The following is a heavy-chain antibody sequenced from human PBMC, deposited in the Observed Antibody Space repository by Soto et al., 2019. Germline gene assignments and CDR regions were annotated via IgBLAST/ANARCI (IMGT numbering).Heavy chain of an antibody. Sequence: PVASQTISCKVSGYSFTSYWIGWVRQMPGKGLEWMGIIYPGDSDTRYSPSFQGQVTISADKSISTAYLQWSSLKASDTAMYYCARQAINGDYDYWGQGTLVTVSS. CDR3: ARQAINGDYDY. CDR1: GYSFTSYW. V-gene: IGHV5-51*01. D-gene: IGHD4-17*01. CDR2: IYPGDSDT. J-gene: IGHJ4*02.